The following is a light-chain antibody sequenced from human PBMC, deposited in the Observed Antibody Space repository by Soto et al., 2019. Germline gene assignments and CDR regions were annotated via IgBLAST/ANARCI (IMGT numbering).Light chain of an antibody. CDR1: QNIGTS. CDR3: QQSYSSLVYT. J-gene: IGKJ2*01. Sequence: DIQMTQSPSSLSASVGDRVTITCRASQNIGTSLNWYQQKPGKAPTALIYKASTMQGGVPSRFSGSGSGTDFTLTISSLQPEDSATYYCQQSYSSLVYTFGPGTKVDIK. CDR2: KAS. V-gene: IGKV1-39*01.